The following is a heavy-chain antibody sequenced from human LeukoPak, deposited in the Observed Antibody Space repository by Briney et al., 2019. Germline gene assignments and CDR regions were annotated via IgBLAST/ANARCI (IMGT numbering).Heavy chain of an antibody. CDR2: IYYSGST. CDR1: GGSISSSSYY. J-gene: IGHJ4*02. V-gene: IGHV4-39*01. CDR3: ARRRVSGSRDWLDY. Sequence: SETLSLTCTVSGGSISSSSYYWGWIRQPPGKGLEWIGSIYYSGSTYYNPSLQSRVTISVDTSKNQFSLKLSSVTAADTAVYYCARRRVSGSRDWLDYWGQGTLVTVSS. D-gene: IGHD3-22*01.